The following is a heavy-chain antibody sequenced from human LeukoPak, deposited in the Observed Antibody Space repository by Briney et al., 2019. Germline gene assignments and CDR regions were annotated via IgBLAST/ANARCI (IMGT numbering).Heavy chain of an antibody. V-gene: IGHV3-30*18. CDR3: AKDLSGYRHYFDY. D-gene: IGHD3-22*01. CDR1: GFAFTDYA. J-gene: IGHJ4*02. Sequence: GGSLRLSCAASGFAFTDYAMHWVRQAPGKGLEWVAVISYDGSNKYYADSVKGRFTISRDNSKNTLYLQMNSLRAEDTAVYYCAKDLSGYRHYFDYWGQGTLVTVSS. CDR2: ISYDGSNK.